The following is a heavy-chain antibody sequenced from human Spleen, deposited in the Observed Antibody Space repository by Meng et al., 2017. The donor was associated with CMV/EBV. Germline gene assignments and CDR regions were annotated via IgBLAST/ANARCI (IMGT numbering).Heavy chain of an antibody. CDR3: AKGIGYVDY. CDR2: IYSGGSST. J-gene: IGHJ4*02. CDR1: GFTFSSYA. V-gene: IGHV3-23*03. Sequence: ETLSLTCAASGFTFSSYAMSWVRQAPGKGLEWVSVIYSGGSSTYYADSVKGRFTISRDNSKNTLYLQMNSLRAEDTAVYYCAKGIGYVDYWGQGTLVTVSS.